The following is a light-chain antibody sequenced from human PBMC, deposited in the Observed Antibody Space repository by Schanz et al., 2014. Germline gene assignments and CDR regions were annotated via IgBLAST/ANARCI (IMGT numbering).Light chain of an antibody. Sequence: EVVLTQSPGTLSLSAGERASLSCRASQTVSGNSLAWYQHVPGQAPRLLIYGASSRATGVPDRFSGSGSGTDFTLTISRLEPEDFAVYYCHQYINSPFTFGPGTKLDLK. J-gene: IGKJ3*01. CDR3: HQYINSPFT. CDR1: QTVSGNS. V-gene: IGKV3-20*01. CDR2: GAS.